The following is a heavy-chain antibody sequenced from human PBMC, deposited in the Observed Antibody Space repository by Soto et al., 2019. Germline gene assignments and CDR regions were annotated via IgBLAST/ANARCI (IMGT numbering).Heavy chain of an antibody. CDR1: GFAVSDSY. D-gene: IGHD4-17*01. CDR2: IYAGGGT. Sequence: EEQLVESGGGLIQPGGSLRLSCAASGFAVSDSYMNWVRQAPGKRLEWVSLIYAGGGTYYAGSVKGRFTISRDNSKNTLYLQMSSLRAEDTAVYYCARQRANEYGDPNDALDIWGQGTMVTVSS. J-gene: IGHJ3*02. CDR3: ARQRANEYGDPNDALDI. V-gene: IGHV3-53*01.